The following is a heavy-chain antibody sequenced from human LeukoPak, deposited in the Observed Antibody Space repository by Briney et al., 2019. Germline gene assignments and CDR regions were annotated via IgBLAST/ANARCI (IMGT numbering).Heavy chain of an antibody. D-gene: IGHD1-1*01. Sequence: PSETLSLTCTVSGGSISSNYWSWIRQPPGKRLEWIGYIYYTGSTNYNPSLKSRVTMSVDTSTNQFSLRLNSVTAADTAVYYCAKPGDWNDLPYWVQGTLVTVSS. CDR2: IYYTGST. CDR3: AKPGDWNDLPY. V-gene: IGHV4-59*01. CDR1: GGSISSNY. J-gene: IGHJ4*02.